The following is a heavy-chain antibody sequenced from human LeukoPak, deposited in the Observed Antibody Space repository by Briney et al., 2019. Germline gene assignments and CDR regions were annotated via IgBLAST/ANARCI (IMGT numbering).Heavy chain of an antibody. J-gene: IGHJ4*02. D-gene: IGHD3-10*01. CDR1: GGSISSSSYY. V-gene: IGHV4-39*02. CDR2: IYYSGST. CDR3: ARDHPGSYYEY. Sequence: SETLSLTCTVSGGSISSSSYYWSWIRQPPGKGLEWIGSIYYSGSTYYNPSLKSRDTISVDTSKNQFSLKLSSVTAADTAVYYCARDHPGSYYEYWGQGTLVTVSS.